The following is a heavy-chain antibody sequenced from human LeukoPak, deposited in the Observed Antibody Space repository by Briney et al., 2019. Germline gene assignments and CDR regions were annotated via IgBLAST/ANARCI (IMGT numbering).Heavy chain of an antibody. D-gene: IGHD3-16*01. V-gene: IGHV3-30*02. J-gene: IGHJ3*01. Sequence: GGSLRLSCAASGFTFRTYGMHWVRQAPGKGLEWVTFIRYDSSDRYYADSLKGRFTISRDNSKNTLFLQMNRRRVADTAVYYCAKRGDYNDSRRDLYDAFDLGGQGTMVTVSS. CDR3: AKRGDYNDSRRDLYDAFDL. CDR2: IRYDSSDR. CDR1: GFTFRTYG.